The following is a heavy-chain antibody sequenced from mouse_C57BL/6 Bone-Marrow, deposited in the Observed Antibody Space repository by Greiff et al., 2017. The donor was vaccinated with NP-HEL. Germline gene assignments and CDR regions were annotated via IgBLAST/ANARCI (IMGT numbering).Heavy chain of an antibody. D-gene: IGHD2-4*01. Sequence: EVKVVESGGGLVQPKGSLKLSCAASGFSFNTYAMNWVRQAPGKGLEWVARIRSKSNNYATSYADSVKDRFTISSDDSESVLYLQMNNLKTEDTAMYYCVREGYDYAPYYSMDYWGQGTSVTVSS. CDR3: VREGYDYAPYYSMDY. J-gene: IGHJ4*01. V-gene: IGHV10-1*01. CDR2: IRSKSNNYAT. CDR1: GFSFNTYA.